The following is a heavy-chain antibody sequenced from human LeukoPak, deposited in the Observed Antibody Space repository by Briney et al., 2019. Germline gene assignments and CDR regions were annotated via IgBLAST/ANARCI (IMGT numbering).Heavy chain of an antibody. V-gene: IGHV4-59*08. Sequence: PSETLSLTCAVSGGSLTNYYWSWIRQPPGKGLEWIGYMHYSGSANYNASLKSRVTILADTSKNQFSLKLSSVTAADTAVYYCTRRVYYSDSSGWYFDYWGQGTLVTVSS. D-gene: IGHD3-22*01. J-gene: IGHJ4*02. CDR3: TRRVYYSDSSGWYFDY. CDR1: GGSLTNYY. CDR2: MHYSGSA.